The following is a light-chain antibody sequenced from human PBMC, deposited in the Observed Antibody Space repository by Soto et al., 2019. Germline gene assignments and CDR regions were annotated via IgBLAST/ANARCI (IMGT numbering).Light chain of an antibody. CDR2: GAS. Sequence: EIVLTQSPGTLSLSPGERATHSCRASQSVSSTYLAWYQQTPGQAPRLLIYGASSRAAGVPDRFSGSGSGTDFTLTINRLEPEDFAVFYCQQYATSPLTFGGGTKVDIK. CDR1: QSVSSTY. J-gene: IGKJ4*01. V-gene: IGKV3-20*01. CDR3: QQYATSPLT.